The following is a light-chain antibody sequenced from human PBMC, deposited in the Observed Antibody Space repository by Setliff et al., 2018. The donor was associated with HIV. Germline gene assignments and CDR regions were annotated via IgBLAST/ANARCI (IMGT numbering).Light chain of an antibody. V-gene: IGLV1-40*01. Sequence: QSVLAQSPSVSGAPGQRVTISCTGNSSNIGAGFDVHWYQQLPGTAPKVVIHDNNSRPSGIPDRFSGTKSGSSASLAITGLQAEDEADYYCQSYDSSLSVVFGGGTKVTVL. CDR3: QSYDSSLSVV. J-gene: IGLJ2*01. CDR1: SSNIGAGFD. CDR2: DNN.